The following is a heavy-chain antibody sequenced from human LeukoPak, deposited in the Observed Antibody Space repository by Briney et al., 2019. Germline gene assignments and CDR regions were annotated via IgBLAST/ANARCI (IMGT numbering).Heavy chain of an antibody. Sequence: SETLSLTCAVSGGSISSSNWWSWVRQPPGRGMEWIGEIYHSGSTNYNPSIKCRVTISVDKSKNQFSLKLSSVTAADTAVYYCARGGIPDYWGQGILVTVSS. CDR3: ARGGIPDY. CDR1: GGSISSSNW. CDR2: IYHSGST. J-gene: IGHJ4*02. D-gene: IGHD2-21*01. V-gene: IGHV4-4*02.